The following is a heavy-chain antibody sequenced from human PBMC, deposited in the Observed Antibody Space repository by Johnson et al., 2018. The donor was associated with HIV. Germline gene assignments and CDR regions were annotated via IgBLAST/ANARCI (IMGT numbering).Heavy chain of an antibody. CDR1: GFTFRSYA. CDR3: ATGRASV. V-gene: IGHV3-30-3*01. CDR2: ISYDGSNK. J-gene: IGHJ3*01. Sequence: QVQLVESGGGVVQPGRSLRLSCAASGFTFRSYAMHWVRQAPGKGLEWVAVISYDGSNKYYADSVKGRFTISRDNSKNTLYLQMNSLRAEDTAVYYCATGRASVWGHGTMVSVSS.